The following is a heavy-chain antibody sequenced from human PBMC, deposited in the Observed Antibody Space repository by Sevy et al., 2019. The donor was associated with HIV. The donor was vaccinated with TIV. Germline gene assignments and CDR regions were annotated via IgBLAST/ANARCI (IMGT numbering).Heavy chain of an antibody. CDR1: GYTFTGYY. CDR2: INPNSGGT. D-gene: IGHD3-22*01. V-gene: IGHV1-2*04. CDR3: ARATYYDSSGYLKGDWFDP. Sequence: GASVKVSCKASGYTFTGYYMHWVRQAPGQGLEWMGRINPNSGGTNYAQKFQGWVTMTRDTSISTAYMELSRLRSDDTAVYYCARATYYDSSGYLKGDWFDPWGQGTLVTVSS. J-gene: IGHJ5*02.